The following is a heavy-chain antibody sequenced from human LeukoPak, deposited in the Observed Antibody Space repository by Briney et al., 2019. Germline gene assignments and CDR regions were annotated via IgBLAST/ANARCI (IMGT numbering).Heavy chain of an antibody. D-gene: IGHD3-22*01. CDR3: ARGGQSKYDSSGYLNYFDY. CDR2: ISSNGGST. V-gene: IGHV3-64*01. J-gene: IGHJ4*02. Sequence: GGSLRLSCAASGFTFSSYVMYWVRQAPGKGLEYVSSISSNGGSTYYANSVKGRFTISRDNSKNTLYLQVGSLRAEDMAVYYCARGGQSKYDSSGYLNYFDYWGQGTLVTVSS. CDR1: GFTFSSYV.